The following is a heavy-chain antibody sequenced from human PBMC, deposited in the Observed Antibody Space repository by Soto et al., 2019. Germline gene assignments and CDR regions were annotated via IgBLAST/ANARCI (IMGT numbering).Heavy chain of an antibody. J-gene: IGHJ4*02. V-gene: IGHV3-13*01. Sequence: PGGSLRLSCSASGLTFSSYAMSWVRQAPGKGLEWVSAIGTAGDTNYAGSVKGRFTISRENAKNSLYLQMNSLRAGDTAIYFCARAIGPTLFDYWGQGTLVTVSS. CDR1: GLTFSSYA. CDR3: ARAIGPTLFDY. CDR2: IGTAGDT. D-gene: IGHD3-22*01.